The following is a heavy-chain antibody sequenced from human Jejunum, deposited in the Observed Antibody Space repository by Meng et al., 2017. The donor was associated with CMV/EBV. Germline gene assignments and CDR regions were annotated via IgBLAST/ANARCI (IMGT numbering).Heavy chain of an antibody. CDR1: GFALDDYG. D-gene: IGHD1-26*01. CDR3: ARDKDTGSYYSDY. Sequence: SGFALDDYGLRWVRQAPGKVLGWVSGKNWNGGSTGYADSVKGRFTISRDNAKNSLYLQMNSLRAEDTALYYCARDKDTGSYYSDYWGQGTRVTVSS. V-gene: IGHV3-20*03. CDR2: KNWNGGST. J-gene: IGHJ4*02.